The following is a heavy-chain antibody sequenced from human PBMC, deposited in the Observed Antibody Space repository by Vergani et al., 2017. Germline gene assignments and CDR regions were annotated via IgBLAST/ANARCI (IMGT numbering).Heavy chain of an antibody. Sequence: PLVQSGAAVETPGASVRVSCPASGYTFTSYDINWVRQATGQGLEWMGWMNPNSGNTGYAQKFQGRVTMTRNTSISTAYMELSSLRSEDTAVYYCARAAGFGGAISDYWGQGTLVTVSS. CDR3: ARAAGFGGAISDY. D-gene: IGHD3-16*02. V-gene: IGHV1-8*01. CDR1: GYTFTSYD. CDR2: MNPNSGNT. J-gene: IGHJ4*02.